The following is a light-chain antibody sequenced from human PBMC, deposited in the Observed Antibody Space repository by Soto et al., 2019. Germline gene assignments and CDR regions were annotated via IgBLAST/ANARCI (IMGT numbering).Light chain of an antibody. CDR1: QSVNIY. Sequence: EIVITPSPATPSVSPGGRATLSCRASQSVNIYLAWYQQKPGQAPRLLIFGASYRATGIPARFSGSGSGTEFNLTISSLQSEDFAVYFCQQYDDWLRLTFGGGTKVDIK. CDR3: QQYDDWLRLT. CDR2: GAS. V-gene: IGKV3D-15*01. J-gene: IGKJ4*01.